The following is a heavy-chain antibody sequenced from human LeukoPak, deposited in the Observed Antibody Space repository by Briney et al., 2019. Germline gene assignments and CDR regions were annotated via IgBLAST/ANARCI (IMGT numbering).Heavy chain of an antibody. CDR1: GFTFSDYP. Sequence: GGSLRLSCAASGFTFSDYPVHWVRQAPGRGLEWVALISYDGSNKYYADSVKGRFTISRDNSKNTLYLQVNSLRAEDTAVYYCARGYDYGDYALDDYWGQGTLATVSS. CDR2: ISYDGSNK. D-gene: IGHD4-17*01. J-gene: IGHJ4*02. CDR3: ARGYDYGDYALDDY. V-gene: IGHV3-30-3*01.